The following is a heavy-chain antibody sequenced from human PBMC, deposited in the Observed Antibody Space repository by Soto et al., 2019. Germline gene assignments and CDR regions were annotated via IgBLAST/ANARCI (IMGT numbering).Heavy chain of an antibody. V-gene: IGHV1-69*02. D-gene: IGHD2-15*01. Sequence: QVQLVQSGAEVKKPGSSVKVSCKASGGTFSSYTISWVRQAPGQGLEWMGRIIPILGIANYAQKFQGRVTITADNSTSTAYRELSSLRSEDTAVYYCEITDCSGGSCYLNFDYRGQGTLVTVSS. J-gene: IGHJ4*02. CDR1: GGTFSSYT. CDR3: EITDCSGGSCYLNFDY. CDR2: IIPILGIA.